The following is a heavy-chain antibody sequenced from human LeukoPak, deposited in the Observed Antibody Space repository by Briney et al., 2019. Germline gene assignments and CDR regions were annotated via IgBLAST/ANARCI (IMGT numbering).Heavy chain of an antibody. D-gene: IGHD2-8*01. V-gene: IGHV4-39*01. CDR3: ARHFPSMHYTGLSQGWFDP. CDR2: IYYTGSP. Sequence: SETLSLTCTVSGGSISSSSHYWGWIRQPPGKGLEWIGTIYYTGSPYYNPSLKSRVAIYMLTSRDQFSLEVSSATAADTAVYYCARHFPSMHYTGLSQGWFDPWGQGTPVTVSS. J-gene: IGHJ5*02. CDR1: GGSISSSSHY.